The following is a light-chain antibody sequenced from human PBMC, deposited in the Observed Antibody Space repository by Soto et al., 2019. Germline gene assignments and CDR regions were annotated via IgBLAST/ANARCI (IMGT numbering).Light chain of an antibody. Sequence: QSVLTQPPSASGTPGQRITISCSGSHSNIGSNSVYWYQHLSGTAPKLLIYRNDQRPSGVPDRFSASKSATSASLAISGLRSEDEGDYYCATWDDSLTDLWVFGGGTKLTVL. CDR3: ATWDDSLTDLWV. J-gene: IGLJ3*02. V-gene: IGLV1-47*01. CDR2: RND. CDR1: HSNIGSNS.